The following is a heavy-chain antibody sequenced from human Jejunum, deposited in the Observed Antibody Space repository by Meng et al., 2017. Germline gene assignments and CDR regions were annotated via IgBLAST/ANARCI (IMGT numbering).Heavy chain of an antibody. CDR2: INPNSGGT. V-gene: IGHV1-2*02. D-gene: IGHD2-15*01. J-gene: IGHJ5*02. CDR3: ATERYDLGYCYFDP. CDR1: GYTFVGFY. Sequence: QAPLLRSGAEVKNPVLSVQVSTKHSGYTFVGFYMHWVRQAPGQGLAWMGWINPNSGGTNYAQKFHGRVTMTSDTSISTAYMELSSLRSDDTAVYYCATERYDLGYCYFDPWGQGTLVTVSS.